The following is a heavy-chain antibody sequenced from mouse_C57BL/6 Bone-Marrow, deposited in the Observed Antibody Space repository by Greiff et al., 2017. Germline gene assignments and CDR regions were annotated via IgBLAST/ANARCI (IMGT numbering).Heavy chain of an antibody. V-gene: IGHV1-15*01. CDR1: GYTFTDYE. Sequence: VQLQQSGAELVRPWASVTLSCKASGYTFTDYEMHWVQQTPVHGLEWIGAIDPETGGTAYTQKFKGKAILTADKSSSTAYMRLRSLTSEGSAVYYCARSYYFARSAYWGQGTLVTVSA. CDR2: IDPETGGT. D-gene: IGHD1-1*01. CDR3: ARSYYFARSAY. J-gene: IGHJ3*01.